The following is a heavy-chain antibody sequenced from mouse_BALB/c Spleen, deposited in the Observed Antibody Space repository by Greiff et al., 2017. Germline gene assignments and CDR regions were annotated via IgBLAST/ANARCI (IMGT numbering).Heavy chain of an antibody. CDR2: INPSNGRT. Sequence: QVQLKQPGAELVKPGASVKLSCKASGYTFTSYWMHWVKQRPGQGLEWIGEINPSNGRTNYNEKFKSKATLTVDKSSSTAYMQLSSLTSEDSAVYYCARGGYSFDYWGQGTTLTVSS. CDR3: ARGGYSFDY. CDR1: GYTFTSYW. V-gene: IGHV1S81*02. J-gene: IGHJ2*01.